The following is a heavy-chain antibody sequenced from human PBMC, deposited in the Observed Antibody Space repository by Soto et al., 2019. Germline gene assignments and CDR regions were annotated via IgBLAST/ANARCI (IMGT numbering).Heavy chain of an antibody. V-gene: IGHV4-31*03. D-gene: IGHD2-15*01. Sequence: QVQLQESGPGLVKPSQTLSLTCSVSGGSISSGDYYWSWVRQHPGKGLEWIGYIFYSGSTYYNPSLKSRVTISVDTSKNQFSRKLSSVTAADTAVYYCARGGSGAIVVVAAIDYWGQGTLVTVSS. J-gene: IGHJ4*02. CDR3: ARGGSGAIVVVAAIDY. CDR1: GGSISSGDYY. CDR2: IFYSGST.